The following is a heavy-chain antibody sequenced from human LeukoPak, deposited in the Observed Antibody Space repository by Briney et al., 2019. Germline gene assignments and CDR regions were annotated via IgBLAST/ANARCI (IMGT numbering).Heavy chain of an antibody. CDR1: GGSFSGYY. D-gene: IGHD5-12*01. Sequence: SETLSLTCAVYGGSFSGYYWTWIRQPPGKGLEWIGEINHSGTTNYSPSLKSRVTVSADTSKNQFSLKMRSVTAADTAVYYCARARETVAIDYWGQGTLVTVSS. CDR3: ARARETVAIDY. CDR2: INHSGTT. V-gene: IGHV4-34*01. J-gene: IGHJ4*02.